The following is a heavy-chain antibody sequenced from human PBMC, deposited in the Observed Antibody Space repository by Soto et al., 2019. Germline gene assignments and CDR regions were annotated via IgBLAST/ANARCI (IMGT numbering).Heavy chain of an antibody. V-gene: IGHV5-51*01. Sequence: GDSMKISCKGSGYSFTSYWIGWVRQMRGKGLEWMGIIYPGDSDTRYSPSFQGQVTISADKSISTAYLPWSSLKASDTAMYYCARVARYCSSTCCYSKPGKYVLDVRG. CDR3: ARVARYCSSTCCYSKPGKYVLDV. D-gene: IGHD2-2*02. J-gene: IGHJ6*02. CDR2: IYPGDSDT. CDR1: GYSFTSYW.